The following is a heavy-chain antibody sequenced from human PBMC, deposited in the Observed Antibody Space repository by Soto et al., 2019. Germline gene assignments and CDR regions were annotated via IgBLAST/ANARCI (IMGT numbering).Heavy chain of an antibody. CDR3: AKGEAAAGARGYYYYYGMDV. CDR1: GFTFSSYA. Sequence: PGGSLRLSCAASGFTFSSYAMSWVRQAPGKGLEWVSAISGSGGSTYYADSVKGRFTISRDNSKNTLYLQMNSLRAEDTAVYYCAKGEAAAGARGYYYYYGMDVWGQGNTVTGSS. J-gene: IGHJ6*02. V-gene: IGHV3-23*01. D-gene: IGHD6-13*01. CDR2: ISGSGGST.